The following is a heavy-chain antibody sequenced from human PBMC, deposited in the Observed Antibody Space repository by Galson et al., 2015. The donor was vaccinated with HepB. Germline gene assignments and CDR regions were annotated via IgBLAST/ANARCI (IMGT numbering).Heavy chain of an antibody. Sequence: SLRLSCATSGFTFSANAMTWVRQAPRKGLEWVASIRGSGGSTYYADSVKGRFTISRDNFKNTVYLQMSRLRVEDTAIYFCASENGTSWTEYLQHWGQGILVTVSS. CDR3: ASENGTSWTEYLQH. CDR2: IRGSGGST. CDR1: GFTFSANA. D-gene: IGHD3/OR15-3a*01. J-gene: IGHJ1*01. V-gene: IGHV3-23*01.